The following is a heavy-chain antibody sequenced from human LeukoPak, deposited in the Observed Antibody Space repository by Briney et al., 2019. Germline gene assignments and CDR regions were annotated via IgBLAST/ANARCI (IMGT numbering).Heavy chain of an antibody. CDR3: ARAPYLEMATVKNGY. D-gene: IGHD5-24*01. J-gene: IGHJ4*02. V-gene: IGHV3-48*04. CDR2: ISSSSLSI. Sequence: GGSLRLSCAASGFTFSDFGMTWVRQAPGKGLEWVSYISSSSLSIYYADSVKGRFTISRDNAKNSLYLQMNSLRAEDTAVYYCARAPYLEMATVKNGYWGQGTLVTVSS. CDR1: GFTFSDFG.